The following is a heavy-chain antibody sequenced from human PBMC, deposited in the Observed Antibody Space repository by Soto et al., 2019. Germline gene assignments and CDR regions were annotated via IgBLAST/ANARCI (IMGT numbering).Heavy chain of an antibody. D-gene: IGHD1-20*01. CDR1: GGSFNNYA. Sequence: SVKVPCAASGGSFNNYASSWVRQAPGQGLEWMGGIIPMFGSTVYAPQFQGRVTITADRSTSIAFMQLTSLRSEDTALYFCTRITDPYYYYGMDVWGQGTAVTVSS. J-gene: IGHJ6*02. CDR2: IIPMFGST. V-gene: IGHV1-69*06. CDR3: TRITDPYYYYGMDV.